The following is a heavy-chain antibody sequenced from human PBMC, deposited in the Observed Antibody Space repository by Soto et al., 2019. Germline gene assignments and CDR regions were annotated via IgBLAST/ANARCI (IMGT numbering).Heavy chain of an antibody. CDR1: GFTFSSYA. J-gene: IGHJ5*02. CDR3: AKDPELPIAAAGTSWFDP. V-gene: IGHV3-23*01. Sequence: GGSLRLSCAASGFTFSSYAMSWVRQAPGKGLEWVSAISGSGGSTYYADSVKGRFTISRDNSKNTLYLQMNSLRAEDTAVYYCAKDPELPIAAAGTSWFDPWGQGTLVTVSS. D-gene: IGHD6-13*01. CDR2: ISGSGGST.